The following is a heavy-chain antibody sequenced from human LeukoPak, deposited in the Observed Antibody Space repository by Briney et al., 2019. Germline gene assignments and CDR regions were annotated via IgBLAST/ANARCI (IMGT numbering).Heavy chain of an antibody. Sequence: TGGSLRLSCAASEFTVSSSYMHWVRQAPGKGLEWVSLIYIGGNTFYADSVKGRFTISRDNAKNSLYLQMNSLRAEDTAVYYCARVSGNNWFDPWGQGTLVTVSS. D-gene: IGHD6-13*01. CDR1: EFTVSSSY. J-gene: IGHJ5*02. CDR3: ARVSGNNWFDP. V-gene: IGHV3-53*01. CDR2: IYIGGNT.